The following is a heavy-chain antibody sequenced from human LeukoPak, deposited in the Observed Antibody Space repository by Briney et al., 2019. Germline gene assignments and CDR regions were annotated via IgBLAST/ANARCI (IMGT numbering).Heavy chain of an antibody. V-gene: IGHV3-66*01. CDR2: IYRDGTT. CDR1: GFTVSNNY. CDR3: ARDFLDWGTRTGAFDI. Sequence: GGSLRLSCAASGFTVSNNYISWVRQAPGKGLEWVSVIYRDGTTYYSASVKDRFTISRDISKNTVYLQMNSLRVGDTAMYYCARDFLDWGTRTGAFDIWGQGTMVTVSS. J-gene: IGHJ3*02. D-gene: IGHD1-14*01.